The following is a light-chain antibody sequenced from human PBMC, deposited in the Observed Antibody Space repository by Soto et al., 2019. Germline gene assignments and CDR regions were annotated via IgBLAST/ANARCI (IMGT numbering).Light chain of an antibody. CDR1: SSDIGRHH. CDR2: ENT. CDR3: GTWDTSLSRV. Sequence: SVLTQPPSVSAAPGEKVTISCSGSSSDIGRHHVSWYQQLPGTAPKLLIYENTKRPSGIPDRFSGSKSGTSATLGITGLQTGDEADYYCGTWDTSLSRVFGTGTKVTVL. V-gene: IGLV1-51*02. J-gene: IGLJ1*01.